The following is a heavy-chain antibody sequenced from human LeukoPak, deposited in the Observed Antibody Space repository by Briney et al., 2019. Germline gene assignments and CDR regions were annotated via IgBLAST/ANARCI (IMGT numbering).Heavy chain of an antibody. CDR1: GFTFSSYA. V-gene: IGHV3-23*01. CDR3: AKLPLELLFFDY. CDR2: ISGSGGST. J-gene: IGHJ4*02. D-gene: IGHD1-7*01. Sequence: AGSLSLSCAASGFTFSSYAMSWVRQAPGKGLEWVSAISGSGGSTYYADSVKGRFTISRDNSKNTLYLQMNSLRAEDTAVYYCAKLPLELLFFDYWGQGTLVTVSS.